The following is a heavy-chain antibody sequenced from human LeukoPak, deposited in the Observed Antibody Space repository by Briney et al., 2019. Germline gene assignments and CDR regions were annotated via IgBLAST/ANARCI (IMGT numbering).Heavy chain of an antibody. V-gene: IGHV4-59*01. CDR3: ARGADDLWSGYYLPSYYFDY. D-gene: IGHD3-3*01. Sequence: SETLSLTCTVSGGSISSYYWSWIRQPPGKGLEWIGYIYYSGSTNYNPSLKSRVTISVDTSKNQFSLKLSSVTAADTAVYYCARGADDLWSGYYLPSYYFDYWGQGTLVTVSS. J-gene: IGHJ4*02. CDR2: IYYSGST. CDR1: GGSISSYY.